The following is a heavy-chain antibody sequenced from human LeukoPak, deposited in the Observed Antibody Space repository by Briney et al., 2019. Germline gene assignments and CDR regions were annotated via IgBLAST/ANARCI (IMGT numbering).Heavy chain of an antibody. CDR3: ARDLESDSGIIN. Sequence: PGGSLRLSCAASGFTVSSNYMSWVRQAPGKGLEWVSVIYSGGSTYYADSVKGRFTISRDNSKNTLYLQMNSLRAEDTAVYYCARDLESDSGIINWGQGTLVTVSS. V-gene: IGHV3-53*01. CDR1: GFTVSSNY. J-gene: IGHJ4*02. D-gene: IGHD6-13*01. CDR2: IYSGGST.